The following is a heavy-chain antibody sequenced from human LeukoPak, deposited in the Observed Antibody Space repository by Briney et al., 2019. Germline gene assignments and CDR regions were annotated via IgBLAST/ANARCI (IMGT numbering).Heavy chain of an antibody. CDR2: IQYDGNSE. Sequence: GGSLRLSCAASGFTFSNAWMSWVRQAPGKGLEWVAFIQYDGNSEYYTESVKGRFTVSRDNSKNTLYLQMNSLRLDDTAMYYCAGYSHYWGQGTLVTVSS. CDR1: GFTFSNAW. V-gene: IGHV3-30*02. J-gene: IGHJ4*02. CDR3: AGYSHY. D-gene: IGHD1-26*01.